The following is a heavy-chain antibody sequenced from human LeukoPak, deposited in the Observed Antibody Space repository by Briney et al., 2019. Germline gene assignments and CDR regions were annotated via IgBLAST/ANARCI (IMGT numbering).Heavy chain of an antibody. D-gene: IGHD6-19*01. Sequence: GRSLRLSCAASGFTFADYVMHWVRQAPGKGLEWVSGISWNSGSIGYADSVKGRFTISRDNAKNSLYLQMNSLRAEDTALYYCAKDKSTSGWHFDYWGQGTLVTVSS. CDR3: AKDKSTSGWHFDY. CDR2: ISWNSGSI. J-gene: IGHJ4*02. CDR1: GFTFADYV. V-gene: IGHV3-9*01.